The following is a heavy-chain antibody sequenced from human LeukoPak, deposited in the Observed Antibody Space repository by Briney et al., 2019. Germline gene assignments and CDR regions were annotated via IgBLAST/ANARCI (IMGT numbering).Heavy chain of an antibody. D-gene: IGHD2-15*01. Sequence: SETLSLTCSVSGGSITDSYWSWIRQPPGRGLEWIGYIFYTGDTNSNPSLKSRVTVSLDTSKNQFSLRLTSVTAADTAVYYCARHPFATPFDYWGLGILVTVSS. J-gene: IGHJ4*02. CDR2: IFYTGDT. V-gene: IGHV4-59*08. CDR3: ARHPFATPFDY. CDR1: GGSITDSY.